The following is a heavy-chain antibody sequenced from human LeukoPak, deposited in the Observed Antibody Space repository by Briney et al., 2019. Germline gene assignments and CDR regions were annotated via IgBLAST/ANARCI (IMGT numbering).Heavy chain of an antibody. V-gene: IGHV4-59*01. Sequence: PSETLSLTCTVSGGSISSYYWSWIRQPPGKGLEWIGYIYYSGNANYNPSLKSRFTMSVDKSKNQFSLKLNSVTAADTAVYYCARYDGDDNNFDYWGQGTLVTVSS. J-gene: IGHJ4*02. D-gene: IGHD4-17*01. CDR3: ARYDGDDNNFDY. CDR1: GGSISSYY. CDR2: IYYSGNA.